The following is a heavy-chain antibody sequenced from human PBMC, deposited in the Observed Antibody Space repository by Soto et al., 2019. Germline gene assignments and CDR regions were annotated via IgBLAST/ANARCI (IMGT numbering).Heavy chain of an antibody. CDR2: ISVYNDNT. D-gene: IGHD2-21*02. CDR1: GYTFTSYG. V-gene: IGHV1-18*01. CDR3: ARIGCDGH. Sequence: QVQLVQSGSEIKKPGASVKVSCKAFGYTFTSYGIGWVRQAPGQGLEWMGWISVYNDNTDYAQKLQGRVTMTTETSSSTAYMELRSLKSDDTAVYSCARIGCDGHWGQGTLVTVSS. J-gene: IGHJ1*01.